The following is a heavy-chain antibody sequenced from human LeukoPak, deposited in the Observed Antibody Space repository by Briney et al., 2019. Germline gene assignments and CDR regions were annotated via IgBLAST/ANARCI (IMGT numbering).Heavy chain of an antibody. J-gene: IGHJ5*02. D-gene: IGHD3-16*01. CDR1: GFTFSSYA. CDR3: VKEDSKGGPNWFGP. CDR2: ISGSGDST. Sequence: GGSLRLSCAASGFTFSSYAMSWVRQAPGKGLEWVSAISGSGDSTHYADSVKGRFTISRDNSKNTLYVQMNSLRAEDTAVYYCVKEDSKGGPNWFGPWGQGTLVTVSS. V-gene: IGHV3-23*01.